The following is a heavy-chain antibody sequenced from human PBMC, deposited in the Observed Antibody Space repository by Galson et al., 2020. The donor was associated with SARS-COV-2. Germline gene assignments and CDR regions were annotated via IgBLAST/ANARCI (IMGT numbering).Heavy chain of an antibody. CDR3: ARDGFIVGDIVVVVAATFDY. CDR2: ISAYTGNT. V-gene: IGHV1-18*01. Sequence: GESLKISCKASGYTFTSYGISWVRQAPGQGLEWMGWISAYTGNTNYAQKLQGRVTMTTDTSTSTAYMELRSLRSDDTAVYYCARDGFIVGDIVVVVAATFDYWGQGTLVTVSS. D-gene: IGHD2-15*01. CDR1: GYTFTSYG. J-gene: IGHJ4*02.